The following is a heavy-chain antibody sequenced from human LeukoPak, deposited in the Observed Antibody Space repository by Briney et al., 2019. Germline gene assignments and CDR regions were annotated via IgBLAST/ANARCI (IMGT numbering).Heavy chain of an antibody. D-gene: IGHD3-16*01. CDR1: GGSISSYS. CDR2: IYYTGST. V-gene: IGHV4-59*08. Sequence: KTSETLSLTCTVSGGSISSYSWSWIRQPPGKGLEWIGYIYYTGSTNHNPSLKSRVTISVDTSKNQFSLKMSSVTAADTAIYYCAGTRLAEYYFDYWGQGTLVTVSS. J-gene: IGHJ4*02. CDR3: AGTRLAEYYFDY.